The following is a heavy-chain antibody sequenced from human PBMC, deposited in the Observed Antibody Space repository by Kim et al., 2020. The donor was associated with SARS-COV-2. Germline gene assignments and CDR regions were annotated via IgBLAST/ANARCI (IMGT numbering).Heavy chain of an antibody. CDR2: IYTSGRT. CDR1: GDSLSSDY. CDR3: ASALGH. D-gene: IGHD3-16*02. Sequence: SETLSLTCTDSGDSLSSDYWSWNRQPAGKGLEWIGRIYTSGRTNYNPSLQRRVTMSVDMSKNQFSLKLSSVTAADTAVYYCASALGHWGQGTLVTVSS. V-gene: IGHV4-4*07. J-gene: IGHJ4*02.